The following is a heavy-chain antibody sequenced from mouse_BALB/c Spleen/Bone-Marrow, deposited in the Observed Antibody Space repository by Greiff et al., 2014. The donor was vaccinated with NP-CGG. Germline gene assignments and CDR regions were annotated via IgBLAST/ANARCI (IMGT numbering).Heavy chain of an antibody. Sequence: EVQLQQSGPELVKPGASVKISCKASGYTFSDYNMHWVKQSHGKSLEWIGNIYPYNGGTGYNQKFKRKATLTVDNSSSTASMELRGLASEDSAVYHCARGWLLSWFAYWGQGTLVTVSA. CDR2: IYPYNGGT. D-gene: IGHD2-3*01. CDR3: ARGWLLSWFAY. J-gene: IGHJ3*01. CDR1: GYTFSDYN. V-gene: IGHV1S29*02.